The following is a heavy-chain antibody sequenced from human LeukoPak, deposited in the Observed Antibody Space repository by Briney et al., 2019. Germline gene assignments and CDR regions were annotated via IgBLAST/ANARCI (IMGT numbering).Heavy chain of an antibody. J-gene: IGHJ4*01. CDR1: GGSISSYY. CDR2: IYTSGGT. D-gene: IGHD1-26*01. CDR3: ARDPGSSYFDD. V-gene: IGHV4-4*07. Sequence: SETLSLTCTVSGGSISSYYWSCIRQPAGKGLEWIGRIYTSGGTNYNPSLKSRVTISVDKSKNQFSLKLSSVTAADTAVYYCARDPGSSYFDDWGQGTLVTVSS.